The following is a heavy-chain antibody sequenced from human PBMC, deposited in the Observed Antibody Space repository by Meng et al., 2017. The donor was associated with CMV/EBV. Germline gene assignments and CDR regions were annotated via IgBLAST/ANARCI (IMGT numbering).Heavy chain of an antibody. CDR2: IIPIFGTA. V-gene: IGHV1-69*06. CDR1: GGPFSRYA. CDR3: AIGSQLGGY. J-gene: IGHJ4*02. Sequence: VSCKASGGPFSRYALRWVRQAPGQGLEWMGGIIPIFGTANYAQKFQGRVTITADKSTSTAYMELSSLRSEDTAVYYCAIGSQLGGYWGQGTLVTVSS. D-gene: IGHD1-1*01.